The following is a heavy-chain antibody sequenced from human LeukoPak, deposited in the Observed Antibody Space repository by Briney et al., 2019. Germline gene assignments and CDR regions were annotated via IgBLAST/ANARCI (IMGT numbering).Heavy chain of an antibody. Sequence: SKTLSLTCTVSGGSISSGGYYWSWIRQHPGKGLEWIGYIYYSGSTYYNPSLKSRVTISVDTSKNQFSLKLSSGTAADTAVYYCARGLHDYYDSSGYYSSGDHWFDPWGQGTLVTVSS. CDR1: GGSISSGGYY. CDR2: IYYSGST. V-gene: IGHV4-31*03. D-gene: IGHD3-22*01. J-gene: IGHJ5*02. CDR3: ARGLHDYYDSSGYYSSGDHWFDP.